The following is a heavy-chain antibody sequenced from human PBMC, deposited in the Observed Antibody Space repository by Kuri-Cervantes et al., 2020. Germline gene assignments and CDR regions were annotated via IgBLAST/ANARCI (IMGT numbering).Heavy chain of an antibody. Sequence: GESLKISCAASGFTFSSYSMNWVRQAPGKGLEWVSSISSSSSYIYYADSVKGRFTISRDNAKNSLYLQMNSLRAEDTAVYYCATQDDSSGWYTKNWGQGTLVTVSS. CDR2: ISSSSSYI. D-gene: IGHD6-19*01. CDR3: ATQDDSSGWYTKN. J-gene: IGHJ4*02. V-gene: IGHV3-21*01. CDR1: GFTFSSYS.